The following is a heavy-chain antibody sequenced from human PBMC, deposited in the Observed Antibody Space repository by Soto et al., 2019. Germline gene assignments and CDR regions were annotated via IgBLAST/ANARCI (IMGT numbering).Heavy chain of an antibody. Sequence: GGSLRLSCAASGFTFSSYGMHWVRQAPGKGLEWVAVISYDGSNKYYADSVKGRFTISRDNSKNTLYLQMNSLRAEDTAVYYCAKDMATGSDYYYYGMDVWGQGTTVTVSS. CDR3: AKDMATGSDYYYYGMDV. CDR1: GFTFSSYG. D-gene: IGHD5-12*01. V-gene: IGHV3-30*18. CDR2: ISYDGSNK. J-gene: IGHJ6*02.